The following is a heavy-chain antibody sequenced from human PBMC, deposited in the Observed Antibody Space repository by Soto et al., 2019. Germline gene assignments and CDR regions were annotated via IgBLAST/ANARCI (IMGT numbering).Heavy chain of an antibody. V-gene: IGHV1-3*01. Sequence: QVQLVQSGAEVKKPGASVKVSCKASGYTFTSYAMHWVRQAPGQRLEWMGWINAGNGNTKYSQKFQGRVTITRDTSARTAYMELSSLRSEDTAVYSCARDPGYSYGYNWGQGTLVTVSS. J-gene: IGHJ4*02. CDR2: INAGNGNT. CDR3: ARDPGYSYGYN. CDR1: GYTFTSYA. D-gene: IGHD5-18*01.